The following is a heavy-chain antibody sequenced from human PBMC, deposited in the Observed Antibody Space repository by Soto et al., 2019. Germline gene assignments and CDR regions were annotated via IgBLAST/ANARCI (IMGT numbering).Heavy chain of an antibody. CDR3: AGQWLTGYGAFDT. J-gene: IGHJ5*02. CDR2: IHSSGST. V-gene: IGHV4-4*02. D-gene: IGHD3-9*01. CDR1: GGSVNTNKW. Sequence: QVQLQESGPGLVKPSGTLSLTCAVSGGSVNTNKWWSWVRQPPGKGLEWIGVIHSSGSTNYNPSLKSRVTIVVDKSKNQLSVKLTSVTAADTAVYFCAGQWLTGYGAFDTWGQGTLFTVSS.